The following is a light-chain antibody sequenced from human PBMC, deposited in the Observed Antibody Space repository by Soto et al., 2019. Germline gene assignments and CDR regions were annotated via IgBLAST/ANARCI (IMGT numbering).Light chain of an antibody. CDR2: AAS. CDR1: QGISSY. CDR3: QQYNNWPPIT. Sequence: DIQLTQSPSFLSASVGDRVTITCRASQGISSYLAWYQQKPGKAPKLLIYAASTLQSGVPSRFSGSGSVTEFTLTISSLQSEDFAVYYCQQYNNWPPITFGQGTRLEIK. V-gene: IGKV1-9*01. J-gene: IGKJ5*01.